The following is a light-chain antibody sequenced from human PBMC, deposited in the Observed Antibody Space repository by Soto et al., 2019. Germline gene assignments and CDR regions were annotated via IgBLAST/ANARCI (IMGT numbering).Light chain of an antibody. Sequence: DIQMTPSPSTLSASVGDRVTITCRASQSISSWLAWYQQKPGKAPKLLIYDASSLESGVPSRFSGSGSGTEFTLTISSLQPDDFATDYCQQYNSYAFGQGTKLEIK. CDR2: DAS. J-gene: IGKJ2*01. CDR3: QQYNSYA. CDR1: QSISSW. V-gene: IGKV1-5*01.